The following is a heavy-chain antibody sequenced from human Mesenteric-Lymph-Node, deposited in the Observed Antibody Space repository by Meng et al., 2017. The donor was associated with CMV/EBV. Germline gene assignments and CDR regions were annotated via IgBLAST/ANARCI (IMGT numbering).Heavy chain of an antibody. J-gene: IGHJ5*02. Sequence: SISSTNWWSWVRQPPGKGLEWIGEIYHSGNTKYNTSLKSRVTISVDKSKNQFSLKLSSVTAADTAVYYCTSRRGDDYGDYFEGWFDPWGQGTLVTVSS. CDR3: TSRRGDDYGDYFEGWFDP. D-gene: IGHD4-17*01. CDR1: SISSTNW. V-gene: IGHV4-4*02. CDR2: IYHSGNT.